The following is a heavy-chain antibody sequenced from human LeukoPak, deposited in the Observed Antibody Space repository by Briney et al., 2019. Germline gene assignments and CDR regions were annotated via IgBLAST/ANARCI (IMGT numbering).Heavy chain of an antibody. J-gene: IGHJ3*02. CDR3: AKVRSGRDGYPFDI. V-gene: IGHV3-33*06. CDR1: GFTFSSYG. CDR2: IWYDGSNK. Sequence: GGSLRLSCAASGFTFSSYGMHWVRQAPGKGLEWVAVIWYDGSNKYYADSVKGRFTISRDNSKNTLYLQMNSLRAEDRAVYYCAKVRSGRDGYPFDIWGQGTMVTVSS. D-gene: IGHD5-24*01.